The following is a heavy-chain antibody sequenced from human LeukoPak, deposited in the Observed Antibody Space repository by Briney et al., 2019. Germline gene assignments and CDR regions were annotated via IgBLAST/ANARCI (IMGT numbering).Heavy chain of an antibody. Sequence: SETLSLTCAVYGGSFSGCYWSWIRQPPGKGLEWIGEINHSGSTNYNPSLKSRVTISVDTSKNQFSLKLSSVTAADTAVYYCARNLGSGSYYNWFDPWGQGTLVTVSS. D-gene: IGHD3-10*01. CDR3: ARNLGSGSYYNWFDP. V-gene: IGHV4-34*01. CDR2: INHSGST. J-gene: IGHJ5*02. CDR1: GGSFSGCY.